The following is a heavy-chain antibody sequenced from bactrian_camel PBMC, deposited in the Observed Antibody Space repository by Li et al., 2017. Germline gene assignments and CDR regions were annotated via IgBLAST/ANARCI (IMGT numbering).Heavy chain of an antibody. Sequence: HVQLVESGGGSVQAGGSLRLSCATSGYTSGSYCMGWFRQTPGKEREGVAATASDGSTTYAASVKGRFIISKDNAKNTLYLRMDNLKPEDTALYTCAAEDQAPWDMGWICNYNSWGQGTQVTVS. J-gene: IGHJ4*01. CDR3: AAEDQAPWDMGWICNYNS. CDR2: TASDGST. V-gene: IGHV3S55*01. D-gene: IGHD3*01. CDR1: GYTSGSYC.